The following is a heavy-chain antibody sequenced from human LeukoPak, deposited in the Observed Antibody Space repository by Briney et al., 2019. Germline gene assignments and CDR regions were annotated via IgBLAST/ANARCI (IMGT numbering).Heavy chain of an antibody. Sequence: GGSLRLSCAASGFTFSSYAMSWVRQAPGKGLEWVSAISGSGGSTYYADSVKGRFTISRDNSKNTLYLQMNSMRAEYTAVYYCSKDGEVKMATPFDYWGQGTLVTVSS. V-gene: IGHV3-23*01. CDR3: SKDGEVKMATPFDY. CDR1: GFTFSSYA. J-gene: IGHJ4*02. CDR2: ISGSGGST. D-gene: IGHD5-24*01.